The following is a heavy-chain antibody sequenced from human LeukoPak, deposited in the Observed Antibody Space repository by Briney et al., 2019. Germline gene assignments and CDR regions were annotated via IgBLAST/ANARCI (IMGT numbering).Heavy chain of an antibody. Sequence: SETLSLTCTVSGGSISSGGYYWSWIRQHPGKGLEWIGYMYYSGSTYYNPSLKSRVTISVDSSKNQLSLNLYPVTAADTAVYYCARDGGGYGVHAEYFQQWGQGTLVTVSS. CDR3: ARDGGGYGVHAEYFQQ. V-gene: IGHV4-31*03. CDR2: MYYSGST. CDR1: GGSISSGGYY. J-gene: IGHJ1*01. D-gene: IGHD3-16*01.